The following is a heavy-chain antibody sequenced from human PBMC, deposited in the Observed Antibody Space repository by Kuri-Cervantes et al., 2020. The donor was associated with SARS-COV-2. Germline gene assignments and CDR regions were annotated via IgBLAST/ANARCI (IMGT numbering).Heavy chain of an antibody. CDR3: AKDPGDGYFDY. D-gene: IGHD5-24*01. CDR2: ISYDGSNK. Sequence: GESLKISCAASGFTFTTYAMNWVRQAPGKGLEWVGLISYDGSNKYYADSVKGRFTISRDNSKNTLYLQMNSLRAEDTAVYYCAKDPGDGYFDYWGQGTLVTVSS. CDR1: GFTFTTYA. V-gene: IGHV3-30-3*01. J-gene: IGHJ4*02.